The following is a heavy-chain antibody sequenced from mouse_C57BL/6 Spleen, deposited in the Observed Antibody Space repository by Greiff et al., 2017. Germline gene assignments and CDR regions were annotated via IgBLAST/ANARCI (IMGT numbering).Heavy chain of an antibody. J-gene: IGHJ2*01. V-gene: IGHV1-42*01. CDR1: GYSFTGYY. CDR3: ERGVTVDY. CDR2: INPSTGGT. D-gene: IGHD2-5*01. Sequence: EVQLQQSGPELVKPGASVKISCKASGYSFTGYYMNWVKQSPEKSLEWIGEINPSTGGTTYNQKFKAKATLTVDKSSSTAYMQLKSLTSEDSAVYYCERGVTVDYWGQGTTLTVSS.